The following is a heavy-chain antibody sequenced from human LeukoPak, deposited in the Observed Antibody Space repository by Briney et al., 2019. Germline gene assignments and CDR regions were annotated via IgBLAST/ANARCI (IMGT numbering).Heavy chain of an antibody. V-gene: IGHV4-4*07. CDR1: AGSISNYY. J-gene: IGHJ4*02. Sequence: SETLSLTCTVSAGSISNYYWSWIRQPAGKGLEWIGLIYASGSANYNPSLTSRVTMSIDTSKNQFSLKLSSVTAADTAVYYCARTPIYYFDNSGYYNWGQGTLVTVSS. D-gene: IGHD3-22*01. CDR2: IYASGSA. CDR3: ARTPIYYFDNSGYYN.